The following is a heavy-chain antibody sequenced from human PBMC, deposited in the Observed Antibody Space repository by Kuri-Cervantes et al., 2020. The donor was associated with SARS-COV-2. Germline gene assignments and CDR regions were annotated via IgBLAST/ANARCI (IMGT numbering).Heavy chain of an antibody. V-gene: IGHV3-21*01. D-gene: IGHD2-2*02. CDR2: ISSSSSYI. J-gene: IGHJ4*02. Sequence: GESLKISCAASGFTFSSYSMNWVRQAPGKGLEWVSSISSSSSYIYYADSVKGRFTISRDNAKNTLYLQMNSLRAEDTAVYYCAREWIVVVPAAIGYWGQGTLVTVSS. CDR3: AREWIVVVPAAIGY. CDR1: GFTFSSYS.